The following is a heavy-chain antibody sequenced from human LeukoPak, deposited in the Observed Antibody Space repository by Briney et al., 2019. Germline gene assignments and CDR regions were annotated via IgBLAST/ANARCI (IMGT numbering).Heavy chain of an antibody. V-gene: IGHV1-2*02. CDR3: ARDFGGDYYRDYVDY. D-gene: IGHD3-22*01. CDR2: INPNSGGT. CDR1: GYTFTSYG. Sequence: ASVKVSCKASGYTFTSYGISWVRQAPGQGLEWMGWINPNSGGTNYAQKFQGRVTMTRDTSISTDYMELSRLRSDDTAVYYCARDFGGDYYRDYVDYWGQGTLVTVSS. J-gene: IGHJ4*02.